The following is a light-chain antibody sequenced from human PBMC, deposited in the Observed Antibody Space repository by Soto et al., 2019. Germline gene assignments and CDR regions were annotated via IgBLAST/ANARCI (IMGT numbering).Light chain of an antibody. V-gene: IGKV3D-11*01. Sequence: EIVMTQSPDTLSLSPGERATLSCRASQDINSNLAWYQQKPGQAPRLLIYDASNRATGIPARFSGSGSGTDFTLTISSLEPEDFAVYYCQQRSNWLWTFGQGTKVDIK. CDR2: DAS. CDR1: QDINSN. CDR3: QQRSNWLWT. J-gene: IGKJ1*01.